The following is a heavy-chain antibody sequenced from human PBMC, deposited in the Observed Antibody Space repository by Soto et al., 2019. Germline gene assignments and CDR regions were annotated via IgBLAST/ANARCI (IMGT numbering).Heavy chain of an antibody. J-gene: IGHJ6*02. CDR1: GYSFTSYW. CDR2: IYPDDSDT. V-gene: IGHV5-51*01. Sequence: PGESLKISWKGSGYSFTSYWIAWVRQMPGKGLEWMGIIYPDDSDTRYSPSFQGQVTISADKSISTAYLQWSSLKASDTAMYYCARPIAVAGQHGMDAWRQRRTFTVSS. CDR3: ARPIAVAGQHGMDA. D-gene: IGHD6-19*01.